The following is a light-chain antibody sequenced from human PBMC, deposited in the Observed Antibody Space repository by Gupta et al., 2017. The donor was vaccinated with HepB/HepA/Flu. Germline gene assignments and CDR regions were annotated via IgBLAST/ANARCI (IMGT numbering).Light chain of an antibody. Sequence: QSALTQPASVSGSPGQSITISCTGTSSDVGGYNYVSWYQQQSGKAPKLIIYDVSNRPSGVSNRGSGSKSGDTASMTXSXIQAEDXAYYYSRPYTTSSTVVFGTGTKVTVL. CDR1: SSDVGGYNY. CDR2: DVS. J-gene: IGLJ1*01. V-gene: IGLV2-14*01. CDR3: RPYTTSSTVV.